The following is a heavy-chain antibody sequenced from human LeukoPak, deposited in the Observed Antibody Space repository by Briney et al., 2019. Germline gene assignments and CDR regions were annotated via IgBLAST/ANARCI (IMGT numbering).Heavy chain of an antibody. V-gene: IGHV1-2*02. CDR3: ARATYVEMATKRHYFDY. CDR2: INPNRGGT. Sequence: ASVKVSCKASGYTFTGYHMHWVRQAPGQGLEWMGWINPNRGGTNYAQKFQGRVTMTRDKSTSTAYMELSSRRSEDTAVYYCARATYVEMATKRHYFDYWGQGTLVTVSS. CDR1: GYTFTGYH. D-gene: IGHD5-24*01. J-gene: IGHJ4*02.